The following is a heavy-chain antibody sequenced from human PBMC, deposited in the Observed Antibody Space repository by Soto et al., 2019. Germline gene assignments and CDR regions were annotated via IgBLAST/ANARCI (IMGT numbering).Heavy chain of an antibody. CDR1: GYTFTSYG. CDR2: ISAYNGNT. CDR3: ARDCGGDCFGAFDI. V-gene: IGHV1-18*01. Sequence: GASVKVSWKASGYTFTSYGISWVRQAPGQGLEWMGWISAYNGNTNYAQKLQGRVTMTTDTSTSTAYMELRSLRSDDTAVYYCARDCGGDCFGAFDIWGQGTMVTVSS. D-gene: IGHD2-21*02. J-gene: IGHJ3*02.